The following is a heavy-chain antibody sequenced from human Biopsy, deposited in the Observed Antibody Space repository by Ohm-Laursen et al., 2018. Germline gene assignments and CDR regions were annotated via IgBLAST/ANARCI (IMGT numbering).Heavy chain of an antibody. CDR2: IGSGGSPI. V-gene: IGHV3-11*01. CDR1: GSTFSHYY. CDR3: ARSTYSYESSGTRRGLDI. Sequence: SLRLSCSASGSTFSHYYMSWIRQAPGKGLEWVSYIGSGGSPIYYADSVRGRFTISRDNARNSLYLQMKSLRDEDTAVYYCARSTYSYESSGTRRGLDIWGQGTMVTVSS. J-gene: IGHJ3*02. D-gene: IGHD3-22*01.